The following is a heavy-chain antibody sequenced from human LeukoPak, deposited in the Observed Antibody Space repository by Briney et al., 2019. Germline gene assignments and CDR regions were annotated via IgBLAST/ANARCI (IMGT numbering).Heavy chain of an antibody. D-gene: IGHD6-13*01. V-gene: IGHV4-61*01. CDR2: IYYSGST. CDR1: GGSISSSPYF. CDR3: ARMKYSSSWYDY. J-gene: IGHJ4*02. Sequence: PSETLSLTCSVSGGSISSSPYFWSWIRQSPGQGLEWIGYIYYSGSTNYNPSLKSRVTISVDTSKNQFSLKLSSVTAADTAVYYCARMKYSSSWYDYWGQGTLVTVSS.